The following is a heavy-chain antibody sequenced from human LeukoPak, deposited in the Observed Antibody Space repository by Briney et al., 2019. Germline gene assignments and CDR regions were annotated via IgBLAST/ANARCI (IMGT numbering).Heavy chain of an antibody. CDR2: TYYRSKWYN. CDR3: ARAGITGTLRNYYYRGMDV. CDR1: GDSVSSNSAA. V-gene: IGHV6-1*01. Sequence: SQTLSLTCAISGDSVSSNSAAWNWIRQSPSRGLEWLGRTYYRSKWYNDYAVSVKSRIAINLDTSKNQFSLQLNSVTPEDTAVYYCARAGITGTLRNYYYRGMDVWGQGTTVTVSS. D-gene: IGHD1-20*01. J-gene: IGHJ6*02.